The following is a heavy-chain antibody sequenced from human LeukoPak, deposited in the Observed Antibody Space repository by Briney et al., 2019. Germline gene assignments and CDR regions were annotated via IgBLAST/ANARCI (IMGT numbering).Heavy chain of an antibody. V-gene: IGHV4-34*01. CDR1: GGSFSGYY. Sequence: SETLSLTCAVYGGSFSGYYWSWIRQPPGKGLEWIGEINRSGSTNYNPSLKSRVTISVDTSKNQFSLKLSSVTAADTAVYYCARVSCSSTSCYPYYYYGMDVWGQGTTVTVSS. CDR3: ARVSCSSTSCYPYYYYGMDV. D-gene: IGHD2-2*01. CDR2: INRSGST. J-gene: IGHJ6*02.